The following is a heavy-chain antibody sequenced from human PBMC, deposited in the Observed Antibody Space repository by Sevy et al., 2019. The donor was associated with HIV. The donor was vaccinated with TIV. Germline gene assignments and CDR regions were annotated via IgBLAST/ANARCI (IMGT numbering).Heavy chain of an antibody. CDR2: FFHTGNT. CDR3: ERGVYLDIWRAYLGWEDY. D-gene: IGHD3-3*01. Sequence: SETLSLTCAVSNYSISTGYYWGWIRQPPGKGLEWIGSFFHTGNTYYNPSLKSRVTISVDTSKNQFSVCLNSVAAADTSVYVCERGVYLDIWRAYLGWEDYWGQGTLVTVSS. CDR1: NYSISTGYY. J-gene: IGHJ4*02. V-gene: IGHV4-38-2*01.